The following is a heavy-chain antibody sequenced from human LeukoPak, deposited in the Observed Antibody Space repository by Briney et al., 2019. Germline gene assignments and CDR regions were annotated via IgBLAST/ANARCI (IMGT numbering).Heavy chain of an antibody. V-gene: IGHV4-59*12. D-gene: IGHD6-19*01. Sequence: ASETLSLTCTVSGGSISSYYWSWIRQPPGKGLEWIGYIYYSGSTNYNPSLKSRVTISVDTSKNQFSLKLSSVTAADTAVYYCVSRYSSGGFEAENWGQGTLVTVSS. CDR1: GGSISSYY. CDR2: IYYSGST. CDR3: VSRYSSGGFEAEN. J-gene: IGHJ4*02.